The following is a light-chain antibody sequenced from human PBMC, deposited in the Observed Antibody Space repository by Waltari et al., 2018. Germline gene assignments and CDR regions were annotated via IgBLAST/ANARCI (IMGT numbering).Light chain of an antibody. Sequence: IQMTQSPSSLSASVGDRVTITCRASQSISGYLNWYQQKPGKAPSLLIFAASSLQSGAPPRFSGSGSGTDFTLTISNLQPEDYATYYCQQSYIMPLTFGGGTKVEIK. J-gene: IGKJ4*01. CDR2: AAS. V-gene: IGKV1-39*01. CDR3: QQSYIMPLT. CDR1: QSISGY.